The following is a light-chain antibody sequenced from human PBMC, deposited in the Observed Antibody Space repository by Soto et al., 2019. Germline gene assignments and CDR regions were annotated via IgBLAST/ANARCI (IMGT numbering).Light chain of an antibody. V-gene: IGKV3-20*01. CDR3: LQDHQHLT. Sequence: VLTLSPGALSLSQGERATLSCRASQSVGSTYLAWYQQKPGQAPRLLIFGASSRATGIPDRFSGSGSGTDFTLTISSLQPEDSASYYCLQDHQHLTFGGGTKVDIK. CDR1: QSVGSTY. J-gene: IGKJ4*01. CDR2: GAS.